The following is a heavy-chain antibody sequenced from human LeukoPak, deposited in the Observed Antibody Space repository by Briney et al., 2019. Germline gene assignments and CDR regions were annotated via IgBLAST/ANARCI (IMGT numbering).Heavy chain of an antibody. CDR2: IYYSGST. CDR1: GGSISSYY. CDR3: ARVLDLSKRGLDAFDI. J-gene: IGHJ3*02. V-gene: IGHV4-59*01. Sequence: SETLSLTCTVSGGSISSYYWSWIRQPPGKGLEWIGYIYYSGSTNYNPSLKSRVTISVDTSKKQFSLKLSSATAADTAVYYCARVLDLSKRGLDAFDIWGQGTMVTVSS. D-gene: IGHD3-16*01.